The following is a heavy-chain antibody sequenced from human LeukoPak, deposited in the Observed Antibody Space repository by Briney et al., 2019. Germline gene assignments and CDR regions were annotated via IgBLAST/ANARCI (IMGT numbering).Heavy chain of an antibody. Sequence: GGSLRLSCAASGFTFSEFYMSWVRQARGKGGEGFSYFTISARPPYYADSVKPRSTISTNNAKNSLYLQMNSLSAEDTAVYFCARGDSSGWYFDYWGQGTLVTVSS. D-gene: IGHD6-19*01. CDR1: GFTFSEFY. J-gene: IGHJ4*02. CDR3: ARGDSSGWYFDY. V-gene: IGHV3-11*01. CDR2: FTISARPP.